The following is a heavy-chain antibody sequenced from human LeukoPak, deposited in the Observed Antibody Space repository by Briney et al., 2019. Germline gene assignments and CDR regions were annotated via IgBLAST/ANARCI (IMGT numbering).Heavy chain of an antibody. V-gene: IGHV7-4-1*02. J-gene: IGHJ4*02. D-gene: IGHD3-22*01. Sequence: GASVKVSCKASGGTFSSYAISWVRQAPGQGLEWMGWINTNTGNPTYAQGFTGRFVFSLDTSVSTAYLQISSLKAEDTAVYYCARSYYYEQYYFDYWGQGTLVTVSS. CDR2: INTNTGNP. CDR1: GGTFSSYA. CDR3: ARSYYYEQYYFDY.